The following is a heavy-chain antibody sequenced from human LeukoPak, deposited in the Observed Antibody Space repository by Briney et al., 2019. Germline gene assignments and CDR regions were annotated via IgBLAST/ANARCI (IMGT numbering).Heavy chain of an antibody. J-gene: IGHJ4*02. V-gene: IGHV3-9*01. CDR1: GFTFDDYA. CDR3: EKSLSTTYPGD. Sequence: PGRSLRLSCAASGFTFDDYAMHWVRQAPGKGLEWVSGISWNSGSIGYADSVKGRFTISRDNAKNSLYLQMNSLRAEDTALYYCEKSLSTTYPGDWGQGTLVTVSS. D-gene: IGHD2-21*01. CDR2: ISWNSGSI.